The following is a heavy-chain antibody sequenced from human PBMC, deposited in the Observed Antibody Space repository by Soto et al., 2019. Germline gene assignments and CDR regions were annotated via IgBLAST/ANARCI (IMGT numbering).Heavy chain of an antibody. D-gene: IGHD3-22*01. Sequence: QVQLVESGAEVKKPGASVKVSCKASGYTCTDYGISWVRQAPVQGLERMGWSSGYNGNTKYAQKLQVRVTMNTDTPTNTAYMELRSLSSDDTAVYYCARDREYYYDSSGKYYYHYGLDGWGQGTTVTVS. CDR1: GYTCTDYG. J-gene: IGHJ6*01. V-gene: IGHV1-18*04. CDR3: ARDREYYYDSSGKYYYHYGLDG. CDR2: SSGYNGNT.